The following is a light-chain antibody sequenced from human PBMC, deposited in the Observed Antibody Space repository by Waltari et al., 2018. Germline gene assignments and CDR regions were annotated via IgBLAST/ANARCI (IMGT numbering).Light chain of an antibody. CDR1: QGLDNW. CDR2: YIS. CDR3: QQASRFPRT. V-gene: IGKV1D-12*01. Sequence: DIQMTPSPSSVSASVGDRVTITCRASQGLDNWVSWYQQKPGEAPRLLIYYISNLETGVPSRFSGSGSGTDFTLTINSLQPEDYATYYCQQASRFPRTFGGGTKVDVK. J-gene: IGKJ4*01.